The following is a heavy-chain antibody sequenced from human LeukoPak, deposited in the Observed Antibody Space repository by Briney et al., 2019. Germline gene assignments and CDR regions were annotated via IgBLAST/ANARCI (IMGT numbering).Heavy chain of an antibody. CDR1: GGSISSYY. CDR3: ARHLYGDP. D-gene: IGHD4-17*01. Sequence: SETLSLTCTVSGGSISSYYWSWIRQPPGKGLEWIGYIYYSGSTNHNPSLKSRVTISVDTSKNQFSLKLSSVTAADTAVYYCARHLYGDPRGQGTLVTVSS. J-gene: IGHJ5*02. CDR2: IYYSGST. V-gene: IGHV4-59*08.